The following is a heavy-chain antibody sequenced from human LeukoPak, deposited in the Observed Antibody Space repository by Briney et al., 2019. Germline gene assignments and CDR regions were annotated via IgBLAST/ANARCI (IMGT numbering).Heavy chain of an antibody. Sequence: GGSLRLSCAASGFTFSDYEMNWVRQAPGKGLEWVSYISGGGTTIYYADSVKGRFTISRDNAKNSLYLQMNSLRAEDTAVYYCASEGIAAAGHWGQGTLVTASS. J-gene: IGHJ4*02. CDR3: ASEGIAAAGH. CDR2: ISGGGTTI. V-gene: IGHV3-48*03. D-gene: IGHD6-13*01. CDR1: GFTFSDYE.